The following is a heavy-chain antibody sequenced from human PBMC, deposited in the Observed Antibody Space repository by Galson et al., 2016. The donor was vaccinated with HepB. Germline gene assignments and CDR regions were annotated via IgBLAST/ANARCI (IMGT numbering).Heavy chain of an antibody. J-gene: IGHJ4*02. CDR2: INTYTGNT. CDR3: ARTFMITFGGPFDY. V-gene: IGHV1-18*01. CDR1: GYTFTSYG. Sequence: SVKVSCKASGYTFTSYGINWVRQAPGQGLEWMGRINTYTGNTNYPQKFQGRVTMTTDTSTSTAYMDLRSLRPDDTAVYFCARTFMITFGGPFDYWGQGTLVTVSS. D-gene: IGHD3-16*01.